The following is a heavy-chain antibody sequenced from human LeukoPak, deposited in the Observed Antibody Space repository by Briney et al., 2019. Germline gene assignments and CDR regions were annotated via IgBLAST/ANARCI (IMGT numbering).Heavy chain of an antibody. D-gene: IGHD6-13*01. CDR1: GYTFINYG. Sequence: ASVKVSCKASGYTFINYGITWVRQAPGQGLEWMGWISAYNSAYNGNTHYAQKLQGRVTMTTDTSTNTGYMELRSLRSDDTAVYYCASWNSSSWYFDYWGQGALVTVSS. V-gene: IGHV1-18*01. CDR3: ASWNSSSWYFDY. CDR2: ISAYNSAYNGNT. J-gene: IGHJ4*02.